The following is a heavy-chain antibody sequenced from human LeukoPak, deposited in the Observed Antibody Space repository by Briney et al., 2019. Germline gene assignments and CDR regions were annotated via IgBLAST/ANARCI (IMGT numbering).Heavy chain of an antibody. J-gene: IGHJ3*02. D-gene: IGHD4-23*01. V-gene: IGHV3-30-3*01. CDR2: ISYDGSNK. CDR1: GSTFSSYA. CDR3: ARDGPPQSVVTSDAFDI. Sequence: PGGSLRLSCAASGSTFSSYAMHWVRQAPGKGLEWVAVISYDGSNKYYADSVKGRFTISRDNSKNTLYLQMNSLRAEDTAVYYCARDGPPQSVVTSDAFDIWGQGTMVTVSS.